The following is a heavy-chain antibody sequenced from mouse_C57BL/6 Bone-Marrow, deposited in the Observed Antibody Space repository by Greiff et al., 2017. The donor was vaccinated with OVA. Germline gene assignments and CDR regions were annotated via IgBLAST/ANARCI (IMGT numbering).Heavy chain of an antibody. J-gene: IGHJ2*01. V-gene: IGHV1-52*01. D-gene: IGHD2-2*01. CDR1: GYTFTSYW. CDR3: ARSWLLNFDC. Sequence: QVQLQQPGAELVRPGSSVKLSCKASGYTFTSYWMHWVKQRPIQGLEWIGNIDPSDSDTHYNQKFKDKATLTVDKSSSTAYMQLSSLTSEDSAVYYCARSWLLNFDCWGQGTALTVSS. CDR2: IDPSDSDT.